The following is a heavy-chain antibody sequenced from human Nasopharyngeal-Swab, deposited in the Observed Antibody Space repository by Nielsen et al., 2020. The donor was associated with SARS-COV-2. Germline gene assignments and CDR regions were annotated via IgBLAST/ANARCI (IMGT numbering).Heavy chain of an antibody. J-gene: IGHJ3*02. V-gene: IGHV4-59*01. CDR3: ARLYDYVWGSYRYTSVVGAFDI. CDR2: IYYSGST. CDR1: GESFSGYY. Sequence: SETLSLTCAVYGESFSGYYWSWIRQPPGKGLEWIGYIYYSGSTNYNPSLKSRVTISVDTSKNQFSLKLSSVTAADAAVYYCARLYDYVWGSYRYTSVVGAFDIWGQGTMVTVSS. D-gene: IGHD3-16*02.